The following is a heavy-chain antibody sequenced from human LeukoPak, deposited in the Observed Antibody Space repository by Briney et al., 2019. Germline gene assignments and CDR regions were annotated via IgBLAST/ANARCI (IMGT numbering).Heavy chain of an antibody. J-gene: IGHJ6*03. CDR1: GFTFSTYW. CDR3: ARVPHTYDSSDYYYYYYYIDV. D-gene: IGHD3-22*01. V-gene: IGHV3-7*01. Sequence: GGSLRLSCVASGFTFSTYWMGWVRQAPGKGLEWVANVKEDGNEKYYVDSVKGRFTISRDNAKNSLYLQMNSLRAEDTAVYYCARVPHTYDSSDYYYYYYYIDVWGEGTTVTVSS. CDR2: VKEDGNEK.